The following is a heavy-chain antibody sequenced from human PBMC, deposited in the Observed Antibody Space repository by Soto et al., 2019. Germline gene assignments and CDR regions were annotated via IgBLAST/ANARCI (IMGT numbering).Heavy chain of an antibody. CDR3: ARAVAVAADFDY. J-gene: IGHJ4*02. V-gene: IGHV1-3*01. CDR1: GYTLTGYA. Sequence: ASVKVSCKDSGYTLTGYAMHWVRQAPGQRLEWMGWINAGNGNTKYSQKFQGRVTITRDTSASTAYMELSSLRSEDTAVYYCARAVAVAADFDYWGQGTLVTVSS. D-gene: IGHD6-19*01. CDR2: INAGNGNT.